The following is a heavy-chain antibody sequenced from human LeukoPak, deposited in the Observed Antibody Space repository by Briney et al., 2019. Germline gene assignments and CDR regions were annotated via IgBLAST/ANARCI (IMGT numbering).Heavy chain of an antibody. CDR3: AKDGGYSYGWWDYFDY. V-gene: IGHV3-9*03. D-gene: IGHD5-18*01. CDR2: ISWNSGSI. J-gene: IGHJ4*02. Sequence: PGGSLRLSCAASGFTFDDYAMHWVRQAPGKGLEWVSGISWNSGSIGYADSVKGRFTISRDNAKNSLYLQMNSLRAEDMALYYCAKDGGYSYGWWDYFDYWGQGTLVTVSS. CDR1: GFTFDDYA.